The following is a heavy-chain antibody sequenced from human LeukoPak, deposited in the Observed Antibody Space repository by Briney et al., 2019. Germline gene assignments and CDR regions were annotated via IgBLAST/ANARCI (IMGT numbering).Heavy chain of an antibody. D-gene: IGHD6-19*01. CDR1: GFTFSTYG. CDR3: ARDRTTVAGTHELGY. Sequence: GRSLRLSCAASGFTFSTYGMHWVRQAPGKGLEWVAVLWYDGNNRYYADSVKGRFTISRDNSKNTLYLQMNSLRAEDTAVYYCARDRTTVAGTHELGYWGQGTLVTVSS. V-gene: IGHV3-33*01. CDR2: LWYDGNNR. J-gene: IGHJ4*02.